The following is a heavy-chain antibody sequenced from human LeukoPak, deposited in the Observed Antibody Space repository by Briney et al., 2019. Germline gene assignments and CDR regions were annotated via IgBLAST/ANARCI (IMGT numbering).Heavy chain of an antibody. CDR2: IYHSGST. CDR3: ATPMDV. J-gene: IGHJ6*03. Sequence: SETLSLTCAVSGYSISSGYYWGWIRQPPGKGLEWIGSIYHSGSTYYNPSLKSRVTISVDTSKNQFSLKLSSVTAADTAVYYCATPMDVWGKGTTVTVSS. V-gene: IGHV4-38-2*01. CDR1: GYSISSGYY.